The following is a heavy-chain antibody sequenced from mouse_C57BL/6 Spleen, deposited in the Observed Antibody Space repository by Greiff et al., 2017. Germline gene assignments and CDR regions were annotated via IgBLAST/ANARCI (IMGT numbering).Heavy chain of an antibody. Sequence: QVQLQQSGPGLVQPSQSLSITCTVSGFSLTSYGVHWVRQSPGKGLEWLGVIWRGGSTDYNAAFMSRLSITKDNSKSQVFFKMNSLQADDTAIYYCAKTGRWLPEGSMDYWGQGTSVTVSS. V-gene: IGHV2-5*01. D-gene: IGHD2-3*01. CDR3: AKTGRWLPEGSMDY. J-gene: IGHJ4*01. CDR2: IWRGGST. CDR1: GFSLTSYG.